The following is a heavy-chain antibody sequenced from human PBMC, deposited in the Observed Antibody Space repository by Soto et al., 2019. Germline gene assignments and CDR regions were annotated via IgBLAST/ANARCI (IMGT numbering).Heavy chain of an antibody. CDR2: ISSSSSTI. CDR1: GFTFSSYS. V-gene: IGHV3-48*02. D-gene: IGHD6-6*01. J-gene: IGHJ4*02. Sequence: EVQLVESGGGLVQPGGSLRLSCAASGFTFSSYSMNWVRQAPGKRLEWVSYISSSSSTIYYAESVKGRFTISRDNAKHSPYLQMSSLRDEVMVVYYCARIAARHFDYWGQGTLVTVSS. CDR3: ARIAARHFDY.